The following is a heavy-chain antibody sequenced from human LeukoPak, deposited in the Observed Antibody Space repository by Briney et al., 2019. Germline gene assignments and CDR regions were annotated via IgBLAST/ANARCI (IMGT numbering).Heavy chain of an antibody. CDR2: INPNSGGT. CDR1: GYTFTGYY. J-gene: IGHJ4*02. Sequence: ASVKVSCKASGYTFTGYYMHWVRRAPGQGLEWMGWINPNSGGTNYAQKFQGRVTMTRDTSISTAYMELSRLRSDDTAVYYCALTSSSWYYFDHWGQGTLVTVSS. CDR3: ALTSSSWYYFDH. D-gene: IGHD6-13*01. V-gene: IGHV1-2*02.